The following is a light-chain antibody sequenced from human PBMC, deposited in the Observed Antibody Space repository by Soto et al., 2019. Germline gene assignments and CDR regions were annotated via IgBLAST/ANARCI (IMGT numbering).Light chain of an antibody. CDR3: VLYMGSGFWV. J-gene: IGLJ3*02. V-gene: IGLV8-61*01. CDR2: STN. CDR1: SGSVSTSYY. Sequence: QAVVTQEPSFSVSPGGTVTLTCGLSSGSVSTSYYPNWYQQTPGQAPRTLIYSTNTRSSGVPDRFSGSILGNKAALTITGAQADDESDYYCVLYMGSGFWVFGGGTQLTVL.